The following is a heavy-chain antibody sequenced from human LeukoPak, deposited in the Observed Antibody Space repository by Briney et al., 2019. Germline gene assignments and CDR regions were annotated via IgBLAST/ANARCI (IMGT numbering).Heavy chain of an antibody. Sequence: GASVKVSCXVSGYTLTELAMHWVRQAPGKGLEWMGGFDPEDGETIYAQKFRGRVTMTENTSTDTAYMELSSLRSEDTAMYYCATEVITMVRVYYFDYWGQGALVTVSS. J-gene: IGHJ4*02. CDR1: GYTLTELA. D-gene: IGHD3-10*01. CDR2: FDPEDGET. V-gene: IGHV1-24*01. CDR3: ATEVITMVRVYYFDY.